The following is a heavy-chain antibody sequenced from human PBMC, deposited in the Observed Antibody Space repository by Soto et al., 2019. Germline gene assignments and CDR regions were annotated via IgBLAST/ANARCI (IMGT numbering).Heavy chain of an antibody. V-gene: IGHV1-8*01. Sequence: ASVKVSCKASGYTFTSYDINWVRQATGQGLEWMGWMNPNSGNTGYAQKFQGRVTMTRNTSISTAYMELSSLRSEDTAVYYWARGQGYYGSGSYQNWFDPWGQGTLVTVSS. CDR3: ARGQGYYGSGSYQNWFDP. J-gene: IGHJ5*02. CDR1: GYTFTSYD. CDR2: MNPNSGNT. D-gene: IGHD3-10*01.